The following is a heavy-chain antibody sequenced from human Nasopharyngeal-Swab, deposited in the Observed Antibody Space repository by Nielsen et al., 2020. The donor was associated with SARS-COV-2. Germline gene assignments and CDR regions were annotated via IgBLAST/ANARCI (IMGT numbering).Heavy chain of an antibody. D-gene: IGHD3/OR15-3a*01. CDR1: GFRFPYFG. CDR3: ARDMIVGPPDYFDH. CDR2: VWHDENIK. V-gene: IGHV3-33*01. J-gene: IGHJ4*02. Sequence: GESLKISCAASGFRFPYFGLHWVRQAPGKGLEWVAVVWHDENIKYYADSVEGRFTISRDNSKNTLYLQMNSLTAEDTATYYCARDMIVGPPDYFDHWGQGTLLTVSS.